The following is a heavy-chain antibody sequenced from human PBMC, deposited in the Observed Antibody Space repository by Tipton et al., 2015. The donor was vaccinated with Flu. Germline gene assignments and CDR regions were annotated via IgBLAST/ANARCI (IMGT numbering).Heavy chain of an antibody. D-gene: IGHD1-14*01. CDR3: ASTSNHGRTIEPNFDY. J-gene: IGHJ4*02. CDR2: FYYGETT. V-gene: IGHV4-59*01. Sequence: TLSLTCTVSGGSISSFYWSWIRQPPGKGLEWIGYFYYGETTKYNASLKSRVTMSIDTSKNQFSLNLNSVTAADTAVYYCASTSNHGRTIEPNFDYWGQGTLVTVSS. CDR1: GGSISSFY.